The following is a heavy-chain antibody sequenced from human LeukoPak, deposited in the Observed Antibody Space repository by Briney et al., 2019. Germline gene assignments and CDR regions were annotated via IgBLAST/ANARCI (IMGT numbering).Heavy chain of an antibody. Sequence: ASVKVSCKASGGTFSSYAISWVRQAPGQGLEWMGGIIPIFGTANYAQKFQGRVTITADESTSTAYMELSSLRSEDTAVYYCARGHYYDSSGYKPLSYWGQGTLVTVSS. D-gene: IGHD3-22*01. CDR2: IIPIFGTA. J-gene: IGHJ4*02. CDR3: ARGHYYDSSGYKPLSY. CDR1: GGTFSSYA. V-gene: IGHV1-69*13.